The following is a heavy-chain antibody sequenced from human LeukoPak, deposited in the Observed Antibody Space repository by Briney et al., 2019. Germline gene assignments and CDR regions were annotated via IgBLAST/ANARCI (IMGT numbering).Heavy chain of an antibody. V-gene: IGHV4-39*02. Sequence: PSETLSLTCSISGGSIGNSSYYWGWIRQSPGKGLEWIGNIYYSGRTFYNPYLRSRLTISLDTSKNHFSLKLNSVTAADTAVYDCATDLMSRDALDIWGQGTVVTLSP. CDR3: ATDLMSRDALDI. CDR2: IYYSGRT. CDR1: GGSIGNSSYY. J-gene: IGHJ3*02.